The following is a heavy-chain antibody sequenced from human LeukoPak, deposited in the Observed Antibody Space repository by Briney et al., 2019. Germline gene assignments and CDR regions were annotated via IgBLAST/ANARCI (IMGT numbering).Heavy chain of an antibody. Sequence: SVKVSCKASGGTFSSYAISWGRQAPGQRLEWMGGIIPIFGTANYAQKFQGRVTITADESTSTAYMELSSLRSEDTAVYYCAREAAAAPFDYWGQGTLVTVSS. J-gene: IGHJ4*02. CDR2: IIPIFGTA. V-gene: IGHV1-69*01. CDR1: GGTFSSYA. CDR3: AREAAAAPFDY. D-gene: IGHD6-13*01.